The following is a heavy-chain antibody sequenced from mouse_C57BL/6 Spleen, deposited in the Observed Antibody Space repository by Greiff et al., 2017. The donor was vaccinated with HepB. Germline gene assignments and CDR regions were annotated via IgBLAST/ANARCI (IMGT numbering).Heavy chain of an antibody. CDR3: ARYSTVVGYFDY. CDR2: IHPNSGST. J-gene: IGHJ2*01. V-gene: IGHV1-64*01. D-gene: IGHD1-1*01. CDR1: GYTFTSYW. Sequence: VQLQQPGAELVKPGASVKLSCKASGYTFTSYWMHWVKQRPGQGLEWIGMIHPNSGSTNYNEKFKSKATLTVDKSSSTAYMQLSSLTSEDSAVYYCARYSTVVGYFDYWGQGTTLTVSS.